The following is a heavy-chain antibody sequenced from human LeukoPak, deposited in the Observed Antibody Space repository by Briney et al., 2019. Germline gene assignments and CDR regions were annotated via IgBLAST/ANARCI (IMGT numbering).Heavy chain of an antibody. D-gene: IGHD3-3*01. Sequence: SETLSLTCAVYGGSFTGYYWSWIRQPPGKGLEWIGEINHSGSTNYNPSLKSRVTISLDTSKSQFSLKVRYVTAADTAVYYCARGLNDSWTGENYWGQGTLVTVSS. CDR1: GGSFTGYY. J-gene: IGHJ4*02. CDR2: INHSGST. V-gene: IGHV4-34*01. CDR3: ARGLNDSWTGENY.